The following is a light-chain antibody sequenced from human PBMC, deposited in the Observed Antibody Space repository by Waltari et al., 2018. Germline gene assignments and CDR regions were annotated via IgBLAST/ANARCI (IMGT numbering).Light chain of an antibody. CDR2: LNSDGSH. J-gene: IGLJ3*02. CDR3: QTWGTGTLV. CDR1: SGHSRYA. Sequence: QLVLTQSPSASASLGASVKLTCPLSSGHSRYALAWHPQQPEKGPRYLMKLNSDGSHSKGDGIPDRFSGSSSGAERYLTISSLQSEDEADYYCQTWGTGTLVFGGGTKLTVL. V-gene: IGLV4-69*01.